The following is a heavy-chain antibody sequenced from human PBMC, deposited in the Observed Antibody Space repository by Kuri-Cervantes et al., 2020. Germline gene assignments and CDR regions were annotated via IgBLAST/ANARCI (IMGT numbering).Heavy chain of an antibody. CDR2: INHSGST. CDR1: GGSFSGYY. CDR3: ASRRDYDSGGYLPNWFDP. Sequence: ESLKISCAVYGGSFSGYYWSWIRQAPGKGLEWIGEINHSGSTNYIPSLKSRVTISVDTSKNQFFLKLSSMTAADTAVYYCASRRDYDSGGYLPNWFDPWGQGTLVTVSS. V-gene: IGHV4-34*01. J-gene: IGHJ5*02. D-gene: IGHD3-22*01.